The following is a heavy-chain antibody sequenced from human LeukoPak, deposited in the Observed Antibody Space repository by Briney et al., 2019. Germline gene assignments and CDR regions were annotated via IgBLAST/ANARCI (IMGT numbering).Heavy chain of an antibody. CDR2: INPSAGST. Sequence: AASVNGSCKASGYTFTSYYMHWVRQAPGQGLEWMGIINPSAGSTSYAQKFQGRVTMTRDTSTSTVYMELSSLRSEDTAVYYCARGGLQLLAPLDYWGQGTLVTVSS. V-gene: IGHV1-46*01. D-gene: IGHD5-18*01. J-gene: IGHJ4*02. CDR3: ARGGLQLLAPLDY. CDR1: GYTFTSYY.